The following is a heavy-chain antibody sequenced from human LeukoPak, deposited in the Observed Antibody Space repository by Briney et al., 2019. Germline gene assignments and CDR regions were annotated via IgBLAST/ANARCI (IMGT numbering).Heavy chain of an antibody. J-gene: IGHJ6*03. CDR1: GGSISSSSYY. Sequence: PSETLSLTCTVSGGSISSSSYYWGWIRQPPGKGLEWIGSIYYSGSTYYNPSLKSRVTISVDTSKNQFSLKLSSVTAADTAVYYCARPSWGFDFLGDYYYMDVWGKGTTVTVSS. CDR3: ARPSWGFDFLGDYYYMDV. D-gene: IGHD3-10*01. CDR2: IYYSGST. V-gene: IGHV4-39*07.